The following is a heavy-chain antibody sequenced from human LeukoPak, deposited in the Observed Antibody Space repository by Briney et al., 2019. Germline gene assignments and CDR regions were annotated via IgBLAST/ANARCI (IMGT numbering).Heavy chain of an antibody. CDR2: IYYSGST. V-gene: IGHV4-59*01. D-gene: IGHD2-2*01. Sequence: PSETLSLTCTVSGGSISSYYWSWIRQPPGKGLEWIGYIYYSGSTNYNPSLKSRVTISVDTSKNQFSLKLSSVTAADTAVYYCARAFDIVVAKPPDAWFDPWGQGTLVTVSS. CDR3: ARAFDIVVAKPPDAWFDP. J-gene: IGHJ5*02. CDR1: GGSISSYY.